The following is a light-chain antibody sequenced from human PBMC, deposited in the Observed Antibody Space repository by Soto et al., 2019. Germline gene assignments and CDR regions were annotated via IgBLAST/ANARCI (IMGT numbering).Light chain of an antibody. Sequence: DIQMTQSPSSLSASVGDRVTITCRASQSISSYLYWYQQKPGKAPKLLIYAASSLQSGVPSRFSGSGSGTDFTLTISSLQPEDVATYYCQQSYSTLYTFGQGTKLEIK. J-gene: IGKJ2*01. CDR3: QQSYSTLYT. CDR1: QSISSY. CDR2: AAS. V-gene: IGKV1-39*01.